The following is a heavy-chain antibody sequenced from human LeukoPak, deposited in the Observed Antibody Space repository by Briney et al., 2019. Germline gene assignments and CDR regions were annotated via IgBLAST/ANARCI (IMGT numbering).Heavy chain of an antibody. V-gene: IGHV4-4*08. D-gene: IGHD1-1*01. CDR1: GSSISTYY. CDR2: LFSSGST. Sequence: SKTLSLTCTVSGSSISTYYWSWIRQPPGKGLEWIGYLFSSGSTNYNPSLKSRVAISVDTSRGQLSLHLYSATAADTAVYYCARDSDNGLDVWGPGATVTVSS. J-gene: IGHJ6*02. CDR3: ARDSDNGLDV.